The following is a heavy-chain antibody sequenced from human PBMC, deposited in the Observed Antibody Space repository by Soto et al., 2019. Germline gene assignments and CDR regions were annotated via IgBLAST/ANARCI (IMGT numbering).Heavy chain of an antibody. CDR3: TRDLFFISTSTVTTDAF. CDR1: GYTFSSFS. CDR2: ISPETGKT. V-gene: IGHV1-18*04. J-gene: IGHJ4*02. Sequence: VELVQSGAEVKKPGASVRVSCKASGYTFSSFSLSWVRQAPGQGPERMGWISPETGKTEYSHKFQGRVTMTTDTSTRTLFLDLGSLTSDATAVYYCTRDLFFISTSTVTTDAFWGQGTLVTVSS. D-gene: IGHD4-17*01.